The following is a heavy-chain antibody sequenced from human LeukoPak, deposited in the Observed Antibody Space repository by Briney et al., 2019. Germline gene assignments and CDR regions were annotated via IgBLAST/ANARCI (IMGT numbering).Heavy chain of an antibody. CDR3: ATLPGSD. CDR1: GFTFSSYS. D-gene: IGHD1-26*01. V-gene: IGHV3-74*01. Sequence: QPGGSLRLSCAASGFTFSSYSMNWVRQAPGKGLVWVSCINNDGSNTNYADFVKGRFTISRDNAKNTVYLQMNNLRDEDTAVYYCATLPGSDWGQGALVTVSS. J-gene: IGHJ4*02. CDR2: INNDGSNT.